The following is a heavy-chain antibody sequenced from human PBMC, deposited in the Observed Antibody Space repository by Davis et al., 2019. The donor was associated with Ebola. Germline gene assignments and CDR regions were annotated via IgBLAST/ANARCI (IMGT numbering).Heavy chain of an antibody. CDR2: ITGRGTPT. Sequence: PGGSLRLSCVASNFTFSTYAMSWVRQAPGQGLEWVSAITGRGTPTYYANAVKGRFTMSRDNSKNTVSLQMNGLTAEDTARYYCAKEVIAGDYGVYYGLDVWGQGTTVTVSS. D-gene: IGHD4-17*01. V-gene: IGHV3-23*01. CDR1: NFTFSTYA. CDR3: AKEVIAGDYGVYYGLDV. J-gene: IGHJ6*02.